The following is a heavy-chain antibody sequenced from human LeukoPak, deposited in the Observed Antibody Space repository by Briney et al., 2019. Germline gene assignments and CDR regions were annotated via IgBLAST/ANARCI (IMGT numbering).Heavy chain of an antibody. V-gene: IGHV1-8*01. CDR2: MNPNSGNT. J-gene: IGHJ5*02. Sequence: ASVKVSCKASGYTFTSYDINWVRQATGQGLEWMGWMNPNSGNTGYARKFQGRVTMTRNTSISTAYMELSSLRSEDTAVYYCARGPPYCSGGSCLTFDPWGQGTLVTVSS. CDR3: ARGPPYCSGGSCLTFDP. CDR1: GYTFTSYD. D-gene: IGHD2-15*01.